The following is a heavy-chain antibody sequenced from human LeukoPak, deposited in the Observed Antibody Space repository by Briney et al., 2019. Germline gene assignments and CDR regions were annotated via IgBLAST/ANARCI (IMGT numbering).Heavy chain of an antibody. V-gene: IGHV4-34*01. Sequence: SETLSLTCAVYGGSFSGYYWSWIRQPPGKGLEWIGEINHSGSTNYNPSLKSRVTISVDTSKNQFSLKLSSVTAADTAVYYCARGFSWGGLDYWGQGTLVTVSS. D-gene: IGHD6-13*01. CDR3: ARGFSWGGLDY. CDR1: GGSFSGYY. CDR2: INHSGST. J-gene: IGHJ4*02.